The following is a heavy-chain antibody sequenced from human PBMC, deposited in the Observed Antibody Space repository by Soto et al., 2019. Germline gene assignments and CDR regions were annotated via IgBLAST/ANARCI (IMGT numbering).Heavy chain of an antibody. J-gene: IGHJ6*02. CDR3: TTVVTPPMPIEDYYYVGMDV. V-gene: IGHV3-15*07. CDR1: GFTFSNAW. Sequence: GGSLRLSCAASGFTFSNAWMNWVRQAPGKGLEWVGRIKSKTDGGTTDYAAPVKGRFTISRDDSKNTRYLQMNSLKTEDKAVYYYTTVVTPPMPIEDYYYVGMDVWGQGTTVTVSS. D-gene: IGHD5-18*01. CDR2: IKSKTDGGTT.